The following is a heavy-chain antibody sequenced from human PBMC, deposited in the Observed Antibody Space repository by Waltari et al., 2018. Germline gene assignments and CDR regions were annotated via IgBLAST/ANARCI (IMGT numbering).Heavy chain of an antibody. D-gene: IGHD3-16*01. CDR2: IDTSGST. CDR3: ARYYGEMASFDY. V-gene: IGHV4-61*02. CDR1: GGSISSGSYS. Sequence: QVQLQESGPGLVKPSQTLSLTCTVSGGSISSGSYSWIWIRQPAGKGLGWIGRIDTSGSTNYNPSLKSRVTISVDTSKNQFSLKLSSVTAADTAVYYCARYYGEMASFDYWGQGTLVTVSS. J-gene: IGHJ4*02.